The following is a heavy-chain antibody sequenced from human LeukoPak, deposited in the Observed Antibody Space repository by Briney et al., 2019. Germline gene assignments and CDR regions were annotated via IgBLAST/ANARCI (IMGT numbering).Heavy chain of an antibody. J-gene: IGHJ4*02. Sequence: PGGSLRLSCATSGFTFSNYALSWVRQAPGKGLEWVSAISGSGGSTYYADSVKGRFTISRDNSKNTLYLQMNSLRAEDTAVYYCAKGVNLPSYYFDYWGQGTLVTVSS. CDR3: AKGVNLPSYYFDY. V-gene: IGHV3-23*01. D-gene: IGHD2-21*01. CDR2: ISGSGGST. CDR1: GFTFSNYA.